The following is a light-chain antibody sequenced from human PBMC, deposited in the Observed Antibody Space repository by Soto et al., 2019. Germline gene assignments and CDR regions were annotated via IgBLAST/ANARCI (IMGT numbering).Light chain of an antibody. CDR2: EVN. J-gene: IGLJ1*01. CDR1: SSDIGGYNS. Sequence: QSALTQPPSASGSPGQSVTISCTGTSSDIGGYNSVSWYQQHPGKAPRLMIYEVNKRPSGVPDRFSGSKSGYTASLTVSGLQTEDEADYYCSSFTSNYFYVFGPGTKVTVL. CDR3: SSFTSNYFYV. V-gene: IGLV2-8*01.